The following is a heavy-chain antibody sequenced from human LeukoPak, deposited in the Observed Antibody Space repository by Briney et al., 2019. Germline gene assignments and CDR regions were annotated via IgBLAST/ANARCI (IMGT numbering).Heavy chain of an antibody. V-gene: IGHV1-46*01. CDR3: ARVWFGDFSFDY. J-gene: IGHJ4*02. CDR2: INPSGGST. CDR1: GYTFTSYY. D-gene: IGHD3-10*01. Sequence: ASVKVSCKASGYTFTSYYMHWVRQAPGQGLEWMGIINPSGGSTSYAQKFQGRVTMTRDTSTSTVYMELSSLGSEDTAVYYCARVWFGDFSFDYWGQGTLVTVSS.